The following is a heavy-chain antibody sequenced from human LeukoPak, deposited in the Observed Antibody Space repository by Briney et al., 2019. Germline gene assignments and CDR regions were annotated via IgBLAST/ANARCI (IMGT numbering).Heavy chain of an antibody. J-gene: IGHJ4*02. CDR1: GYTFTSYG. Sequence: ASVKLSCKASGYTFTSYGISWVRQAPAQGLEWMGWISAYNGNTHYAQKLQGRVTMTTDTSTSTAYMELRSLRSHDTAVYYCAREGIQLWLDLSYWGQGTLVTVSS. V-gene: IGHV1-18*01. D-gene: IGHD5-18*01. CDR3: AREGIQLWLDLSY. CDR2: ISAYNGNT.